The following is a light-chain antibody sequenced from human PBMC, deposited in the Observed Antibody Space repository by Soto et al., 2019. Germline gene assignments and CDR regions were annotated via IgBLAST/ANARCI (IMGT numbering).Light chain of an antibody. J-gene: IGLJ1*01. CDR2: EVR. CDR3: SSHTITNTRV. V-gene: IGLV2-14*03. CDR1: ISDIGTYDY. Sequence: QSALTQPASVSGSPGQSIAISCTGTISDIGTYDYVSGYQQHPNRAPKLMIYEVRNRPSGVSNRFSGSKSVNTATLTISGLQAEDEADYYCSSHTITNTRVFGTGTKVTVL.